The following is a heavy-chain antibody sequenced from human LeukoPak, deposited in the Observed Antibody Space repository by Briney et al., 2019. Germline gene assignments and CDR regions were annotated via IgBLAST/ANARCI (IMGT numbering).Heavy chain of an antibody. Sequence: SETLSLTCTVSGGSISSYYWSWIRQPPGKGLEWIGYIYYSGSTNYNPSLKSRVTISVDTSKNQFSLKLSAVTAADTAVYYCARRGKDAPFDYWGQGTLVTVSS. CDR3: ARRGKDAPFDY. CDR2: IYYSGST. J-gene: IGHJ4*02. CDR1: GGSISSYY. V-gene: IGHV4-59*01. D-gene: IGHD3-16*01.